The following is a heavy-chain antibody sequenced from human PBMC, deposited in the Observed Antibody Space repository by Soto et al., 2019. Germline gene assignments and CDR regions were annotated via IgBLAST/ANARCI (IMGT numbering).Heavy chain of an antibody. V-gene: IGHV1-58*01. Sequence: QMQLVQSGPEVKKPGTSVKVSCKASGFTFTSSAVQWVRQARGQRLEWIGWIVVGSGNTNYAQKFQERVTITRDMYTSTAYMELSSMRSEETAVYYCEAQGDLPNYYGMDVWGQGTTVTVSS. J-gene: IGHJ6*02. CDR1: GFTFTSSA. CDR2: IVVGSGNT. CDR3: EAQGDLPNYYGMDV. D-gene: IGHD1-26*01.